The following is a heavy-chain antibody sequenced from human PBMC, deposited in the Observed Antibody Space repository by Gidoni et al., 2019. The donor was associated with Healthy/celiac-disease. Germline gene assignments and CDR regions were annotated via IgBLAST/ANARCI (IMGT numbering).Heavy chain of an antibody. CDR1: GFTFRSYA. D-gene: IGHD3-16*02. J-gene: IGHJ4*02. CDR3: VKLGDYVWGSYRYTLDY. Sequence: EVQLVESGGGLVQPGGSLRLSCSASGFTFRSYAMHWLRQAPGKGLEYVSAISSNGGSTYYADSVKGRFTISRDNSKNTLYLQMSSLRAEDTAVYYCVKLGDYVWGSYRYTLDYWGQGTLVTVSS. CDR2: ISSNGGST. V-gene: IGHV3-64D*06.